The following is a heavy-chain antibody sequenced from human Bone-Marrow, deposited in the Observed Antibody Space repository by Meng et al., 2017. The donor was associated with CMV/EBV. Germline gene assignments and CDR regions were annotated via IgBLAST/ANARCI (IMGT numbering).Heavy chain of an antibody. D-gene: IGHD2-2*03. J-gene: IGHJ3*02. Sequence: GGSLRLSCAASGFTFSSYSMNWVRQAPGKGLEWVSSISSSSSYIYYADSVKGRFTISRDNAKNSLYLQMSSLRAEDTAVYYCARDTHGYCSSTSCSDAFDIWGQGTGVTGSS. CDR2: ISSSSSYI. V-gene: IGHV3-21*01. CDR3: ARDTHGYCSSTSCSDAFDI. CDR1: GFTFSSYS.